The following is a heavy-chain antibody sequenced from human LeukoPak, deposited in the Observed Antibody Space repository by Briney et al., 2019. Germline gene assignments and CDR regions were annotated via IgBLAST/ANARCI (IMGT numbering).Heavy chain of an antibody. CDR1: GYSISSGYS. V-gene: IGHV4-38-2*01. J-gene: IGHJ4*02. CDR3: ARLRSLSVGASKIDY. Sequence: SETLSLTCAVSGYSISSGYSWGWIRQPPGKGLEWIGSIYHSGRTYYNPSLKSRVTISVDTSKNQFSLKLSSVTAADTAVYYCARLRSLSVGASKIDYWGQGTLVTVSS. CDR2: IYHSGRT. D-gene: IGHD1-26*01.